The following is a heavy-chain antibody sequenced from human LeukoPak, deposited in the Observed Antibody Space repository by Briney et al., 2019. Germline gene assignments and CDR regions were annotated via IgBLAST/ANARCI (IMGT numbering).Heavy chain of an antibody. V-gene: IGHV1-46*01. Sequence: ASVKVSCKASGYTFTSYYLHWVRQAPGQGLEWMGIIDPSGGSTSYAQKFQGRVTMTRDTSTSTVYMELSSLRSEDTAVYYCARGAPKNNFDYWGQGTLVTVSS. J-gene: IGHJ4*02. CDR2: IDPSGGST. CDR1: GYTFTSYY. CDR3: ARGAPKNNFDY. D-gene: IGHD1/OR15-1a*01.